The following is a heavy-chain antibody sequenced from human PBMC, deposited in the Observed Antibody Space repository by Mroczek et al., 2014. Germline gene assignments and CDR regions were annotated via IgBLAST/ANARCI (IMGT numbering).Heavy chain of an antibody. CDR2: IYYSGST. CDR1: GGSISSYY. CDR3: ARDGGYCSSTSCLGWFDP. J-gene: IGHJ5*02. D-gene: IGHD2-2*01. V-gene: IGHV4-59*01. Sequence: QVQLQESGPGLVKPSETLSLTCTVSGGSISSYYWSWIRQPPGKGLEWIGYIYYSGSTNYNPSLKSRVTISVDTSKNQFSLKLSSVTAADTAVYYCARDGGYCSSTSCLGWFDPWGQGTLVTVSS.